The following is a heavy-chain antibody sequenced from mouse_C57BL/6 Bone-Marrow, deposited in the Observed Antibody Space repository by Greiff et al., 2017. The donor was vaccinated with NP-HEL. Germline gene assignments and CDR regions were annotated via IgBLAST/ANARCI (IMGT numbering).Heavy chain of an antibody. V-gene: IGHV1-26*01. CDR1: GYTFTDYY. Sequence: EVQLQQSGPELVKPGASVKISCKASGYTFTDYYMNWVKQSHGKSLEWIGDINPNNGGTSYNQKFKGKATLTVDKSSSTAYMELRSLTSEDSAVYYCARSGNYGSPFAYWGQGTLVTVSA. D-gene: IGHD1-1*01. CDR3: ARSGNYGSPFAY. CDR2: INPNNGGT. J-gene: IGHJ3*01.